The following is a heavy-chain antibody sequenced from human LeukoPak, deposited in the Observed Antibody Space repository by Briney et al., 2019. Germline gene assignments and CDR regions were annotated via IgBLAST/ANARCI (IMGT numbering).Heavy chain of an antibody. CDR1: GFTFNS. CDR3: ARGLLEWLLQDGDAFDI. CDR2: ISSSSSTI. Sequence: GGSLRLSCAASGFTFNSMNWVRQAPGRGLEWVSYISSSSSTIYYADSVKGRFTISRDNAKNSLYLQMNSLRAEDTAVYYCARGLLEWLLQDGDAFDIWGQGTMVTVSS. J-gene: IGHJ3*02. V-gene: IGHV3-48*04. D-gene: IGHD3-3*01.